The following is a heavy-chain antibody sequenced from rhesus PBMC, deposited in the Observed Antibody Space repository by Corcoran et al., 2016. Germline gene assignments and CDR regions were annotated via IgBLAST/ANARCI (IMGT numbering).Heavy chain of an antibody. Sequence: QVTLKESGPALVKPTQTLTLTCTFSGFSLSTSGMGVGWIRQPHRKTLEWLAHLYWNDDKYYSTSLKSRLTISKDTSKNQVVLTMTNMDPVDTATYYCAREHHMTSFDYWGQGVLVTVSS. V-gene: IGHV2S1*01. CDR2: LYWNDDK. J-gene: IGHJ4*01. D-gene: IGHD3-22*01. CDR3: AREHHMTSFDY. CDR1: GFSLSTSGMG.